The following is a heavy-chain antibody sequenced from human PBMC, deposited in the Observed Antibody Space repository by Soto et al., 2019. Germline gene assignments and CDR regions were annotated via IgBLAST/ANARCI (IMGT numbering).Heavy chain of an antibody. CDR3: VRVLDSSWYADL. D-gene: IGHD3-22*01. CDR2: IFYTGVT. J-gene: IGHJ2*01. CDR1: GGSVSNASFY. V-gene: IGHV4-61*03. Sequence: QVQLQESGPGLVKPSETLSLTCSVSGGSVSNASFYWTWIRQAPGTGLEYIGYIFYTGVTNYDPSLSSRVTISLATSTNHFSLKLNSMTAADTAVYYCVRVLDSSWYADLWGRGTLVTVSS.